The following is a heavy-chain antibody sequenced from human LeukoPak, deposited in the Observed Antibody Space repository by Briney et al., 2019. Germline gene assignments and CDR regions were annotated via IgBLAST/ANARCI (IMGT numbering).Heavy chain of an antibody. J-gene: IGHJ4*02. CDR3: ARAEAAPGSEIDH. D-gene: IGHD6-25*01. Sequence: PSETLSLTCTVSGDSIYGYYWSWIRQPPGKGLEWIGYVYFSGSTTYNPSLKSRIHISINTSKNQFSLKLDSVTPADTAVYYCARAEAAPGSEIDHWCKGNLVTVSS. V-gene: IGHV4-59*01. CDR1: GDSIYGYY. CDR2: VYFSGST.